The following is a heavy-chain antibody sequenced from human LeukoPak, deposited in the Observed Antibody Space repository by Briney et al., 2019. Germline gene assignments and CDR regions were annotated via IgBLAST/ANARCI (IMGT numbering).Heavy chain of an antibody. CDR1: GYTFTNYG. V-gene: IGHV1-18*01. J-gene: IGHJ4*02. CDR3: ARDQGRSSSGGY. CDR2: ISAYNGNT. D-gene: IGHD6-19*01. Sequence: ALVKVCCKASGYTFTNYGISGVRQAPGQGVEGMGWISAYNGNTNSAQKVQGRVTMTTDTSTSTAYMELRSLRSDDTAVYYCARDQGRSSSGGYWGQGDPFSVSS.